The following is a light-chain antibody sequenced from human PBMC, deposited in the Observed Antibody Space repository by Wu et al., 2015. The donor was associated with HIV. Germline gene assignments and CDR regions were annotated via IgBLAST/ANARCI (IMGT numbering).Light chain of an antibody. CDR1: QSVSSY. CDR2: DAS. CDR3: QHRFNWPLI. Sequence: EIVLTQSPATLSLSPGERATLSCRASQSVSSYLAWYQHKPGQAPRLLIYDASNRATGISARFSGSGSGTDFTLTINSLEPEDFAVYYCQHRFNWPLILGQGTRREI. J-gene: IGKJ5*01. V-gene: IGKV3-11*01.